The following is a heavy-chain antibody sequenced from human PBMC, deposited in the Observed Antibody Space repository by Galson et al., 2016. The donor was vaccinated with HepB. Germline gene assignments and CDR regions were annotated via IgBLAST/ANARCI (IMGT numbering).Heavy chain of an antibody. CDR3: ASEGNYYTLDY. CDR1: AYTFTNYA. CDR2: IIPGKGDT. J-gene: IGHJ4*02. V-gene: IGHV1-3*01. D-gene: IGHD1-26*01. Sequence: SVKVSCKASAYTFTNYAIHWVRQAPGQGLEWMGWIIPGKGDTKYSQTFQGRVTITRDTSANTAYMELSSLRSEDTAVYYCASEGNYYTLDYWGQGTLVTVSS.